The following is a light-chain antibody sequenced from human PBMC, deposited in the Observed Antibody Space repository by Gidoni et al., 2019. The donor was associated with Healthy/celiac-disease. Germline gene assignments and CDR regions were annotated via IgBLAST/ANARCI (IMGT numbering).Light chain of an antibody. Sequence: EIVLTQSPGTLSLSPGERATPSCRASQSVSSSYLAWYQQKPGQAPRLLIYGASSRATGIPDGFSGSGSGTDFTLTISRLEPEDFAVYYCQQYGSSPFMYTFGQXTKLEIK. CDR2: GAS. J-gene: IGKJ2*01. V-gene: IGKV3-20*01. CDR1: QSVSSSY. CDR3: QQYGSSPFMYT.